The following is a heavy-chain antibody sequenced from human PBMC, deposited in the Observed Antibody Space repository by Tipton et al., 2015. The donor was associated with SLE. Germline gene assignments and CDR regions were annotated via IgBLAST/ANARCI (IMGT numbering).Heavy chain of an antibody. D-gene: IGHD3-10*01. J-gene: IGHJ3*02. CDR3: ARARSGVGSGFDI. CDR1: GFIFSSHE. V-gene: IGHV3-48*03. Sequence: SLRLSCAASGFIFSSHEMDWVRQAPGKGLEWVSYISSSGNTIYYADSVKGRFTISRDNGKNTAYLQMNSLRAEDTAVYYCARARSGVGSGFDIWGRGTKVTVSS. CDR2: ISSSGNTI.